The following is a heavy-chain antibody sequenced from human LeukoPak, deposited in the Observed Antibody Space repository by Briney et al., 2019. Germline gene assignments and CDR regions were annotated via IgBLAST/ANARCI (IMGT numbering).Heavy chain of an antibody. V-gene: IGHV1-69*05. CDR2: IIPIFGTA. Sequence: SVKVSCKASGGTFSSYAISWVRQAPGQGLEWMGGIIPIFGTANYAQKFQGRVTITTDESTSTAYMELSSLRSEDTAVYYCARSKNRYCSSTSCVLGAFDIWGQGTMVTVSS. CDR1: GGTFSSYA. D-gene: IGHD2-2*01. J-gene: IGHJ3*02. CDR3: ARSKNRYCSSTSCVLGAFDI.